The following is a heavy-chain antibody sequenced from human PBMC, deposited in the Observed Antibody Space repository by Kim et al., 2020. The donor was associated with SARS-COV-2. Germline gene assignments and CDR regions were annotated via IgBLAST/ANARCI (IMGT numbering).Heavy chain of an antibody. CDR3: ARGWTGTGGWFDP. CDR2: IGTAGDT. D-gene: IGHD1-1*01. J-gene: IGHJ5*02. Sequence: GGSLRLSCAASGFTFSSYDMHWVRQATGKGLEWVSAIGTAGDTYYPGSVKGRFTISRENAKNSLYLQMNSLRAGDTAVYYCARGWTGTGGWFDPWGQGTLVTVSS. CDR1: GFTFSSYD. V-gene: IGHV3-13*01.